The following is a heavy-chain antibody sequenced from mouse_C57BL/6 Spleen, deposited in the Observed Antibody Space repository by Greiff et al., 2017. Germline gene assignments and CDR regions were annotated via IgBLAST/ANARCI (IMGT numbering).Heavy chain of an antibody. J-gene: IGHJ2*01. CDR3: ARRYYGSSYVRGFDY. CDR2: LNPGSGGT. V-gene: IGHV1-54*01. CDR1: GYAFTNYL. Sequence: VQLQQSGAELVRPGTSVKVSCKASGYAFTNYLIGWVKQRPGQGLEWIGVLNPGSGGTNYNAKVKGKATLTADKSSSTAYMQLSSLTSEDSAVYFCARRYYGSSYVRGFDYWGQGTTLTVSS. D-gene: IGHD1-1*01.